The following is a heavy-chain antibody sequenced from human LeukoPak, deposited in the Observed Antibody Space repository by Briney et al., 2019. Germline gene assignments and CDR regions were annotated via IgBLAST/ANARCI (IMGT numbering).Heavy chain of an antibody. V-gene: IGHV1-3*01. J-gene: IGHJ4*02. CDR1: GYTFTSYA. CDR3: AREEAVAGHDY. D-gene: IGHD6-19*01. Sequence: ASVTVSCTASGYTFTSYAMHWVRQAPGQRLEWMGWINAGNGNTKYSQKFQGRVTITRDTSASTAYMELSSLRSEDTAVYYCAREEAVAGHDYWGREPWSPSPQ. CDR2: INAGNGNT.